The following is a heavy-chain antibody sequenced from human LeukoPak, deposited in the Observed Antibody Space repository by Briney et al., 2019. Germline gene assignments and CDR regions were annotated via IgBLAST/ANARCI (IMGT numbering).Heavy chain of an antibody. J-gene: IGHJ4*02. CDR1: GGSISSGGYS. Sequence: SQTLSLTCAVSGGSISSGGYSWSWTRQPPGKGLEWIGYIYHSGSTYYNPSLKSRVTISVDRSKNQFSLKLSSVTAADTAVYYCARGSLVVNYFDYWGQGTLVTVSS. CDR3: ARGSLVVNYFDY. CDR2: IYHSGST. V-gene: IGHV4-30-2*01. D-gene: IGHD2-2*01.